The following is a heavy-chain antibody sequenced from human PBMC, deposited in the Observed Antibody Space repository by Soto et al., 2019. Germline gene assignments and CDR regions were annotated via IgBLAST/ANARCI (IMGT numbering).Heavy chain of an antibody. CDR3: ASWGLYYYDSSGAQGAFDI. D-gene: IGHD3-22*01. CDR1: GYTFTGYY. V-gene: IGHV1-2*04. Sequence: ASVKVSCKASGYTFTGYYMHWVRQAPGQGLGWMGWINPNSGGTNYAQKFQGWVTMTRDTSISTAYMELSRLRSDDTAVYYCASWGLYYYDSSGAQGAFDIWGQGTMVT. CDR2: INPNSGGT. J-gene: IGHJ3*02.